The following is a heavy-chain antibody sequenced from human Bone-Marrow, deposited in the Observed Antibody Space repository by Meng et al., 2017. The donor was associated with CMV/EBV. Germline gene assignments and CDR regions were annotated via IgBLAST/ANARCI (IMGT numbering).Heavy chain of an antibody. V-gene: IGHV4-4*02. Sequence: SETLALTCAVSGGSISSSNWWSWVRQPPGKGLEWIGEIYHSGSTNYNPSLKSRVTISVDKSKNQFSLKLSSVTAADTAVYYCARTDPMYYDFWSGYLIFDYWRQGTLVTVPS. J-gene: IGHJ4*02. CDR2: IYHSGST. CDR1: GGSISSSNW. CDR3: ARTDPMYYDFWSGYLIFDY. D-gene: IGHD3-3*01.